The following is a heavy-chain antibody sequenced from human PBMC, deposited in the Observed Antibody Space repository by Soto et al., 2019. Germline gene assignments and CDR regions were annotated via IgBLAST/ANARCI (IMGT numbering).Heavy chain of an antibody. Sequence: PSETLSFTGTASGGSISSYYWSWIRQPPGKGLECIGYIYYSASTNYNPSLKSRDTISLDTSKNQFSLKLSSVTAADTAVYYCATDLVPAAMEGGYYYYYGMDVWGQGTTVTVSS. CDR1: GGSISSYY. J-gene: IGHJ6*02. V-gene: IGHV4-59*01. CDR2: IYYSAST. CDR3: ATDLVPAAMEGGYYYYYGMDV. D-gene: IGHD2-2*01.